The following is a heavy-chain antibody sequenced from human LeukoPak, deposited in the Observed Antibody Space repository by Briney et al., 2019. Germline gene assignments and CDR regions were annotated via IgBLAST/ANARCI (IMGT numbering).Heavy chain of an antibody. J-gene: IGHJ4*02. CDR1: GFTFSSYA. D-gene: IGHD1-1*01. Sequence: PGRPLRLSCAASGFTFSSYAMHWVRQAPGKGLEWVAVISYDGSNKYYADSVKGRFTISRDNSKNTLYLQMNSLRAEDTAVYYCASTTDVYYFDYWGQGTLVTVSS. V-gene: IGHV3-30*04. CDR2: ISYDGSNK. CDR3: ASTTDVYYFDY.